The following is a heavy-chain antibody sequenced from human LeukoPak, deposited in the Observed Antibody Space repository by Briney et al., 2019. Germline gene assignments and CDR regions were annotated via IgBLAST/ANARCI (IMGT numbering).Heavy chain of an antibody. D-gene: IGHD5-18*01. CDR2: ISGSGGST. V-gene: IGHV3-23*01. Sequence: GGSLRLSCAASGFTFSSYAMSWVRQAPGKGLEWVSAISGSGGSTYYADSVKGRFTISRDNSKNTPYLQMNSLRAEDTAVYYCATTAMVYYYGMDVWGQGTTVTVSS. CDR1: GFTFSSYA. CDR3: ATTAMVYYYGMDV. J-gene: IGHJ6*02.